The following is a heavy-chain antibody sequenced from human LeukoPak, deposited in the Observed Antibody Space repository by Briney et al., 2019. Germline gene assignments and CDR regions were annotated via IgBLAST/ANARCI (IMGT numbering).Heavy chain of an antibody. CDR2: ISSSSSYI. CDR3: ARGYSRAAFDI. D-gene: IGHD2-15*01. Sequence: PGGSLRLSCAASGFTFSSYSMSWVRQAPGKGLEWVSSISSSSSYIYYADSVKGRFTVSRDNGKNSLLLQMNSLRAEDTALYYCARGYSRAAFDIWGQGTVVAVSS. CDR1: GFTFSSYS. V-gene: IGHV3-21*01. J-gene: IGHJ3*02.